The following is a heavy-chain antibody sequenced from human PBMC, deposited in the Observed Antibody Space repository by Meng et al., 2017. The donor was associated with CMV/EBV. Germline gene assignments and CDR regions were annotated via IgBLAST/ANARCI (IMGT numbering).Heavy chain of an antibody. J-gene: IGHJ4*02. V-gene: IGHV4-34*01. D-gene: IGHD3-22*01. CDR3: ARVWDSGWDY. CDR2: INHSGST. CDR1: GGSFSGYY. Sequence: QWRLQQWGAGLLKPSETLSLTCAVYGGSFSGYYWSWIRQPPGKGLEWIGEINHSGSTNYNPSLKSRVTISVDTSKNQFSLKLSSVTAADTAVYYCARVWDSGWDYWGQGTLVTVSS.